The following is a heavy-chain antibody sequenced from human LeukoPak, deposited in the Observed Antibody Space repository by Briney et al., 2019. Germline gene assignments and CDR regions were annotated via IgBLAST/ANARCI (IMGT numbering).Heavy chain of an antibody. V-gene: IGHV3-30*02. J-gene: IGHJ4*02. CDR3: AKEQYPGYFDY. CDR1: GFIFSGSS. Sequence: GGSLRLSCVASGFIFSGSSMHWVRQAPGKGLEWVSFIRFDATNKYYAASVKGRFTISRDNSNNTLYLQLNDLRTEDTATYFCAKEQYPGYFDYWGQGTLVTVSS. CDR2: IRFDATNK. D-gene: IGHD1-14*01.